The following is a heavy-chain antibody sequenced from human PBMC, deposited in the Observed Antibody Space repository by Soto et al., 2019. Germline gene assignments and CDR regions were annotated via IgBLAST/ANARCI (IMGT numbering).Heavy chain of an antibody. CDR2: INSDGSTT. CDR1: GFTFSSYW. J-gene: IGHJ5*02. CDR3: AREVGYSSGGGCYDWFDP. Sequence: EVQLVESGGGLVQPGGSLRLSCAASGFTFSSYWMHWVRQAPGKGLVWVSRINSDGSTTTYADSVKGRFTISRDNAKNTLYCQMRHLRAEDTAVHSCAREVGYSSGGGCYDWFDPWGQGTLVIVSS. V-gene: IGHV3-74*01. D-gene: IGHD2-15*01.